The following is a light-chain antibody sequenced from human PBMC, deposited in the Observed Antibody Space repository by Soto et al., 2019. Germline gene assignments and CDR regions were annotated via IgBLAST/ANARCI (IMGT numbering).Light chain of an antibody. CDR1: NIGDKS. CDR3: HELDSSREHRGVV. J-gene: IGLJ2*01. Sequence: SYELTQPPSVSVTPGKTARITCGGNNIGDKSVHWYQQKPGQAPVLVIYYDIDRPSGIPERFSGSNSGNTATLTINSVEAGDEADYYCHELDSSREHRGVVFGGATKLTVL. V-gene: IGLV3-21*04. CDR2: YDI.